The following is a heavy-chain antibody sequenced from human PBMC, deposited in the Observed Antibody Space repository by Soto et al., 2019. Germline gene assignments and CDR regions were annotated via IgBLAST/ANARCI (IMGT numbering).Heavy chain of an antibody. D-gene: IGHD2-15*01. CDR3: AHNVVVPGTVWFDP. V-gene: IGHV2-5*01. CDR2: IYWNDDK. Sequence: SGPTLVNPTQTLTLTCTFSGFSLTTSGVGVGWIRQPPGKALEWLALIYWNDDKRYSPSLKDRPTINKDTSKNQVVLKMTNMDPVDTATYYCAHNVVVPGTVWFDPWGQGTLVTVSS. J-gene: IGHJ5*02. CDR1: GFSLTTSGVG.